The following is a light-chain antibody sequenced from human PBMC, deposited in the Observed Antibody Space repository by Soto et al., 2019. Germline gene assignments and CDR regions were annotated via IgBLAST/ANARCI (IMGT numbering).Light chain of an antibody. CDR1: NSDVGSYNL. CDR3: FSYAGDSVYV. Sequence: QSVLTQPASVSGSPRTSITISCTGTNSDVGSYNLVSWFQQHPGKAPKLVIYEVTKRPSGVSDRFSGSKSGNTASLTISGLQAEDEADYYCFSYAGDSVYVFGTGTKVTVL. J-gene: IGLJ1*01. V-gene: IGLV2-23*02. CDR2: EVT.